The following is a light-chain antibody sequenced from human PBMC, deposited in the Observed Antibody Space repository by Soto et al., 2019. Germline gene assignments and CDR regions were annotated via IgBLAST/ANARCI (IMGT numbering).Light chain of an antibody. J-gene: IGKJ4*01. CDR3: QQSYRGTT. V-gene: IGKV1-39*01. Sequence: DIPMTQSPSSLSASVGDRVTITCRASQSISSYLNWYQQKPGKAPKLLIYAASSLQSGVPSRFSGSGSGTDFTLTIRRLQPEDFATYYCQQSYRGTTFGGGTKVEIK. CDR2: AAS. CDR1: QSISSY.